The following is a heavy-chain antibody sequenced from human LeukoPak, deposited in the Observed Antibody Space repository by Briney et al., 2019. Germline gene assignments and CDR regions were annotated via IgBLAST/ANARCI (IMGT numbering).Heavy chain of an antibody. J-gene: IGHJ4*02. CDR2: MYYSGTI. CDR1: GGSISSYY. V-gene: IGHV4-59*01. CDR3: ARAWATDYFDY. Sequence: AETLTFTCTVSGGSISSYYWSWIRQPPGKGLEWIGDMYYSGTIKYNPSLKSRVTISVDTSKDQFSLKLSSVTAADTAMYYCARAWATDYFDYWGQGTVITVSS.